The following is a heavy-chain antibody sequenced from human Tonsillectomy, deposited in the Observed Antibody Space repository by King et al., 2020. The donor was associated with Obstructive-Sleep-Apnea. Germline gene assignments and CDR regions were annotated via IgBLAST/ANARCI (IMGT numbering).Heavy chain of an antibody. J-gene: IGHJ6*02. D-gene: IGHD3-3*01. CDR1: GLTFSSYA. V-gene: IGHV3-23*04. CDR2: ISGSGGST. Sequence: VQLVESGGGLVQPGGSLRLSCAASGLTFSSYAMSWVRQAPGKGLEWVSAISGSGGSTYYADSVKGRFTISRDNSKNTLYLQMNSLRAEDTAVYYCAKDKGFPSVRFLEWFDDTQNYYGMDVWGQGTTVTVSS. CDR3: AKDKGFPSVRFLEWFDDTQNYYGMDV.